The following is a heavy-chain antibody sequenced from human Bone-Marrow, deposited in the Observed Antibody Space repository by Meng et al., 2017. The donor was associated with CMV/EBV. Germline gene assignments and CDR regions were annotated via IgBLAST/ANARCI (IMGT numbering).Heavy chain of an antibody. J-gene: IGHJ6*02. Sequence: ASVKVSCKASGFTFTCYYMHWVRQAPGQGLEWLDVIEPTGGSPTYAKKFQGRVIMTRDTSTTTVYMELSSLRCEDTDGTNCARDPSVVVPVTVAKQEGPLSVIDVWGQGTTVTVSS. V-gene: IGHV1-46*01. CDR1: GFTFTCYY. CDR3: ARDPSVVVPVTVAKQEGPLSVIDV. CDR2: IEPTGGSP. D-gene: IGHD2-2*01.